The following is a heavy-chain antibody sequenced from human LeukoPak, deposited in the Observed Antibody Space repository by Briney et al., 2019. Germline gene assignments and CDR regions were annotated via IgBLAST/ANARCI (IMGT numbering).Heavy chain of an antibody. V-gene: IGHV1-2*02. CDR2: INPNSGGT. D-gene: IGHD3-10*01. J-gene: IGHJ4*02. CDR1: GYTFTGYY. Sequence: ASVKVSFKASGYTFTGYYMHWVRQAPGQGLEWMGWINPNSGGTNYAQKFQGRVTMTRDTSISTAYMELSRLRSDDTAVYYCARAYGSGSYFPDCWGQGTLVTVSS. CDR3: ARAYGSGSYFPDC.